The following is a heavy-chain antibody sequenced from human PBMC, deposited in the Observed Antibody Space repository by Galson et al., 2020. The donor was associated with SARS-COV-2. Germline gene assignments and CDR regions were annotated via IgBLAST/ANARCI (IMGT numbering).Heavy chain of an antibody. D-gene: IGHD3-3*01. CDR3: ARAAQTYYDFWSGYYNAPRFDY. V-gene: IGHV4-59*01. Sequence: SETLSLTCTVSGGSISSYYWSWIRQPPGKGLEWIVYIYYSGSTNYNPSLKSRVTTSVNTSKNQFSLKLSSVTAADTAVYYCARAAQTYYDFWSGYYNAPRFDYWGQGTLVTVSS. J-gene: IGHJ4*02. CDR2: IYYSGST. CDR1: GGSISSYY.